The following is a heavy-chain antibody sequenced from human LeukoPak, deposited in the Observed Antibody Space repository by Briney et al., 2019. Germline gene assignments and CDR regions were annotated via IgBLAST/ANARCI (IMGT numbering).Heavy chain of an antibody. CDR2: IYYSGST. CDR1: GGSISSSSYY. Sequence: TSETLSLTCTVSGGSISSSSYYWGWIRQPPGKGLEWIGSIYYSGSTYYNPSLKSRVTMSVDTSKNQFSLKLSSVTAADTAVYYCAKNFYDTYDAFDIWGQGTMVTVSS. D-gene: IGHD3-22*01. CDR3: AKNFYDTYDAFDI. V-gene: IGHV4-39*07. J-gene: IGHJ3*02.